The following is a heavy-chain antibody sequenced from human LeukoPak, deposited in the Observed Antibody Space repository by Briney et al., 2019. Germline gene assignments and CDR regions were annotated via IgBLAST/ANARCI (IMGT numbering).Heavy chain of an antibody. Sequence: GGSLRLSCAASGFTFSSYAMSWVRQAPGKGLEWVSAISGSGGSTYYADSVKGRFTISRDNSKNTLYLQKNSLRAEDTAVYYCAKVSWWFGEFPYDYWGQGTLVTVSS. V-gene: IGHV3-23*01. D-gene: IGHD3-10*01. CDR1: GFTFSSYA. CDR3: AKVSWWFGEFPYDY. CDR2: ISGSGGST. J-gene: IGHJ4*02.